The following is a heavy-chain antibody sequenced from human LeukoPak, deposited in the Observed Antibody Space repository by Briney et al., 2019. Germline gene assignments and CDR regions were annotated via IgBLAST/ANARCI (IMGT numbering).Heavy chain of an antibody. D-gene: IGHD3-22*01. CDR1: AFTFSSYA. CDR3: AKGPMIAQYFHH. J-gene: IGHJ1*01. CDR2: ISGSGDNT. V-gene: IGHV3-23*01. Sequence: GGSLRLSCAASAFTFSSYAMNWVRQAPGKGLEGVSAISGSGDNTYYADSVKGRFTISRDNSKNTLYLQLNSLRAEDTAIYYCAKGPMIAQYFHHWGQGTLVTVSS.